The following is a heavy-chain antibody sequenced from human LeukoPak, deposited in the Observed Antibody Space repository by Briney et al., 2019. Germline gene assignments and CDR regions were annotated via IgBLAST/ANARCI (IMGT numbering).Heavy chain of an antibody. V-gene: IGHV3-49*04. J-gene: IGHJ4*02. CDR1: GFTFGDYT. Sequence: GGSLRLSCAASGFTFGDYTMNWVRQAPGKGLEWVSFIRSKAYGGTTEYAASVKGRFTISRDDSKSIAYLQMNSLKTEDTAVYYCTRDDYCSGGSCYSPGLIDYWGQGTLVTVSS. D-gene: IGHD2-15*01. CDR2: IRSKAYGGTT. CDR3: TRDDYCSGGSCYSPGLIDY.